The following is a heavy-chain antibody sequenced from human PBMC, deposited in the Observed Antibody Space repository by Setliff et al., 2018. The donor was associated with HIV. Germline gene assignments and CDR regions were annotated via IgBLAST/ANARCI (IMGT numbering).Heavy chain of an antibody. CDR2: MYTSGST. Sequence: SETLSLTCTVSGGSISSGTYYWSWIRQPAGKGLEWIGRMYTSGSTNYNPSLKSRVTLSVDTSKNQFFLKLTSLSAADTAVYYCARDRIEVVVDGPHDVFDVWGRGTTVTVSS. D-gene: IGHD2-15*01. V-gene: IGHV4-61*02. CDR3: ARDRIEVVVDGPHDVFDV. CDR1: GGSISSGTYY. J-gene: IGHJ3*01.